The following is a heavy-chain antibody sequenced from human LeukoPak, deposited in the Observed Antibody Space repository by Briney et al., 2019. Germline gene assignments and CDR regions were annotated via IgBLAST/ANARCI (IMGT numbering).Heavy chain of an antibody. CDR1: GGSISSYY. CDR2: IYSSGST. J-gene: IGHJ4*02. CDR3: ARVSPGGNSDY. D-gene: IGHD4-23*01. Sequence: SQTLSLTCTVSGGSISSYYWSWIRQPAGKGLEWIGRIYSSGSTNYNPSLKSRVTMSVDMSRNQFSLKLSSVTAADTAVYYCARVSPGGNSDYLGQGTLVTVSS. V-gene: IGHV4-4*07.